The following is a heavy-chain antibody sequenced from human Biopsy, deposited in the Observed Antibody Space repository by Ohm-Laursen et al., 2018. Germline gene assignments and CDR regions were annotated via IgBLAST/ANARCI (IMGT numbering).Heavy chain of an antibody. CDR3: ATDARWDPSLDAFHV. J-gene: IGHJ3*01. CDR2: IIPFTGVT. D-gene: IGHD1-26*01. Sequence: SSVKVSCKASGATVTSYAISWVRQAPGQGLEWMGRIIPFTGVTNYAQSFQGKVTISADKSPPTVYVELSTLKPDDTAVYYCATDARWDPSLDAFHVWGQGTQVTVS. V-gene: IGHV1-69*04. CDR1: GATVTSYA.